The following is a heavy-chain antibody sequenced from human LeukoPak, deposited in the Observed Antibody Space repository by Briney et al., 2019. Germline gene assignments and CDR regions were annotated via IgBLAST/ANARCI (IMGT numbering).Heavy chain of an antibody. D-gene: IGHD6-13*01. Sequence: TLSLTCTVSGGSISSGGYYWSWIRQPPGKGLEWIGYIYYSGSTNYNPSLKSRVTISVDTSKNQFSLKLSSVTAADTAVYYCARGASSSWYDYWGQGTLVTVSS. J-gene: IGHJ4*02. CDR2: IYYSGST. V-gene: IGHV4-61*08. CDR3: ARGASSSWYDY. CDR1: GGSISSGGYY.